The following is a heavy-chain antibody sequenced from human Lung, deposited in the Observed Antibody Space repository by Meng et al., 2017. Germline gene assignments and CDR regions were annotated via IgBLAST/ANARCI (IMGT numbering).Heavy chain of an antibody. D-gene: IGHD4-11*01. CDR3: ARGPTTMAHDFDY. J-gene: IGHJ4*02. CDR1: GGSFSDYY. Sequence: QVQVQQWVAGLLKPSETLSLTCVVSGGSFSDYYWSWIRQPPGKGLEWIGEINHSGSTNYNPSLESRATISVDTSQNNLSRKLSSVTAADSAVYYCARGPTTMAHDFDYWGQGTLVTVSS. CDR2: INHSGST. V-gene: IGHV4-34*01.